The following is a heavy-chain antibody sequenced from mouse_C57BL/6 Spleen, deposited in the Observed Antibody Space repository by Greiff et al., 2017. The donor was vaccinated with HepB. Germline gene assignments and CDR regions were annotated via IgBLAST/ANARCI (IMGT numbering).Heavy chain of an antibody. J-gene: IGHJ4*01. CDR1: GFTFSDYY. D-gene: IGHD2-4*01. CDR3: ARGGYDYALYAMDY. CDR2: INYDGSST. V-gene: IGHV5-16*01. Sequence: EVKVVESEGGLVQPGSSMKLSCTASGFTFSDYYMAWVRQVPEKGLEWVANINYDGSSTYYLDSLKSRFIISRDNAKNILYLQMSSLKSEDTATYYCARGGYDYALYAMDYWGQGTSVTVSS.